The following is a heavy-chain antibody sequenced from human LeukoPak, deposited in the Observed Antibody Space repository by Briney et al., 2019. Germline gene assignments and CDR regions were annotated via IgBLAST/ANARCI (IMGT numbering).Heavy chain of an antibody. CDR1: GFTFSSYA. CDR3: ARTKYSIAVAGPFDY. D-gene: IGHD6-19*01. CDR2: ISSNGGST. J-gene: IGHJ4*02. Sequence: GGSLRLSCAASGFTFSSYAMHWVRQAPGKGLEYVSAISSNGGSTYYANSVKGRFTISRDNSKNTLYLQMGSLRDEDMAVYYCARTKYSIAVAGPFDYWGQGTLVTVSS. V-gene: IGHV3-64*01.